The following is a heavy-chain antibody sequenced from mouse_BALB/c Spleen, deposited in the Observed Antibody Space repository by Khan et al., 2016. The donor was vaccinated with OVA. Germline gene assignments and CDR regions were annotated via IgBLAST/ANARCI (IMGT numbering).Heavy chain of an antibody. CDR1: GYTFTSYT. D-gene: IGHD2-14*01. CDR3: VRDGAYHRNDGWFAY. V-gene: IGHV1-4*01. Sequence: QMQLEESGAELARPGASVKMSCKASGYTFTSYTIHWIKLRPGQGLEWIGYINPSNGYSNYNQKFKDKVTLTADKSSTTAYMQLSSLTSDDSAVDNCVRDGAYHRNDGWFAYWGLGTLVTVSA. J-gene: IGHJ3*01. CDR2: INPSNGYS.